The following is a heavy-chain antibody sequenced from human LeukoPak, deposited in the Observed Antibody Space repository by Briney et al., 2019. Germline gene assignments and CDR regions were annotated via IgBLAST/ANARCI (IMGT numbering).Heavy chain of an antibody. V-gene: IGHV4-39*07. CDR3: ARGGDYYGSGSLYYYYMDV. J-gene: IGHJ6*03. CDR2: IYYSGST. D-gene: IGHD3-10*01. Sequence: SETLSLTCTVSGGSISSSSYYWGWIRQPPGKGLEWIGRIYYSGSTYYNPSLKSRVTISVDTSKNQFSLKLSSVTAADTAVYYCARGGDYYGSGSLYYYYMDVWGKGTTVTISS. CDR1: GGSISSSSYY.